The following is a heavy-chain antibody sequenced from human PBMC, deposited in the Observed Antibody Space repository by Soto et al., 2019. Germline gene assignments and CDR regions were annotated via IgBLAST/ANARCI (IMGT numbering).Heavy chain of an antibody. D-gene: IGHD1-1*01. J-gene: IGHJ6*02. CDR1: AYTFTSYG. CDR2: ISAYNGNT. V-gene: IGHV1-18*01. Sequence: QVQLVQSGTEVKKPGASVKVSCKASAYTFTSYGISWVRQAPAQGLEWLGWISAYNGNTNYAQNLQGRVAMTTDTSTSTADKELRSLRSDDTAVYYCARDRLERRALCYYFGMDVWGQGTTVTVSS. CDR3: ARDRLERRALCYYFGMDV.